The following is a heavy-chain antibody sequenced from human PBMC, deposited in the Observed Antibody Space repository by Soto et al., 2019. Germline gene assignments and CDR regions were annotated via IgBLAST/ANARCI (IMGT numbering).Heavy chain of an antibody. CDR1: GGTFSSYT. J-gene: IGHJ6*02. CDR3: ARVEQEDYGMDL. CDR2: IIPMFDII. Sequence: QLVHSGAEVKKPGSSVKVSCKVSGGTFSSYTITWVRQAPGEGLEWMGRIIPMFDIINYAHKFKGRVTITVDKSTNTACEEVTSLKSDDTAVDYCARVEQEDYGMDLWGQGTTVTVSS. V-gene: IGHV1-69*02.